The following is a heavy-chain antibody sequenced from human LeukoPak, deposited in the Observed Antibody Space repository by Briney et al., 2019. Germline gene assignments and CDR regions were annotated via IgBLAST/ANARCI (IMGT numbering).Heavy chain of an antibody. CDR2: ISPNGDNI. Sequence: GGSLRLSCAASGFTFSAYYMSWIRQAPGKGLEWLSYISPNGDNIYYIDSVKGRFTISRDNAKNSLYLQMSSLRADDTAVYYCASDYAWDSSGLLLDYWGQGTLVTVSS. V-gene: IGHV3-11*01. J-gene: IGHJ4*02. D-gene: IGHD3-22*01. CDR3: ASDYAWDSSGLLLDY. CDR1: GFTFSAYY.